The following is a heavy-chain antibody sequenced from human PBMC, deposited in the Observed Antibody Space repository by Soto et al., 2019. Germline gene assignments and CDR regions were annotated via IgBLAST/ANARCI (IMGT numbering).Heavy chain of an antibody. V-gene: IGHV4-59*08. J-gene: IGHJ3*02. CDR3: ARGIYDYIWGSYRFGAFDI. D-gene: IGHD3-16*02. CDR1: GGNIIGYC. CDR2: IYYSGST. Sequence: SETMCLTCTVAGGNIIGYCWSWILKNTGKGLEWIGYIYYSGSTNYNPSLKSRVTISVDTSKNQFSLKLSSVTAADTAVYYCARGIYDYIWGSYRFGAFDIWGQGTMVTVSS.